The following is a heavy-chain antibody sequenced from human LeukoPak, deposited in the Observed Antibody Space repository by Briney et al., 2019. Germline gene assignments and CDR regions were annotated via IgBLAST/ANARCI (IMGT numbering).Heavy chain of an antibody. V-gene: IGHV4-59*08. CDR1: GGSFRSYY. CDR3: ASQRGYAYGFDS. CDR2: IYYSGNP. Sequence: SETLSLTCTVSGGSFRSYYWTWIRRTPGKGLEWIGHIYYSGNPTYNPSLKSRFTISVDPSKNQVALKVKSVTTEDTAVYYCASQRGYAYGFDSWGQGTRVTVSP. D-gene: IGHD5-18*01. J-gene: IGHJ4*02.